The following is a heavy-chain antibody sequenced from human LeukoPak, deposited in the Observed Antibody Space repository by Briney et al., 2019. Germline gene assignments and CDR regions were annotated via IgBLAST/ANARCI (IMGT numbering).Heavy chain of an antibody. V-gene: IGHV1-2*02. CDR1: GYTFTGYY. CDR2: INPNSGGT. J-gene: IGHJ4*02. D-gene: IGHD3-9*01. CDR3: ARATPILTGYFGQEDY. Sequence: ASVKVSCKASGYTFTGYYMHWVRQAPGQGLEWMGWINPNSGGTNYAQRFQGRVTMTRDTSISTAYMELSRLRSDDTAVYYCARATPILTGYFGQEDYWGQGTLVTVSS.